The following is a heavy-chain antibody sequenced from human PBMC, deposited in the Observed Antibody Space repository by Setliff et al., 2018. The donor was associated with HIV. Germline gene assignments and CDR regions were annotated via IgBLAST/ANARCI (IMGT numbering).Heavy chain of an antibody. CDR1: GDSISGGGYF. CDR2: IYYTGNT. Sequence: SETLSLTCTVSGDSISGGGYFWSWVRQHPGKGLEWIGYIYYTGNTYYNPSLKSRITISIDTSKNQFSLNLNSVTAADTAVYYCAGGPPAEDYYYYMDVRDKGTTVTVSS. CDR3: AGGPPAEDYYYYMDV. V-gene: IGHV4-31*03. J-gene: IGHJ6*03.